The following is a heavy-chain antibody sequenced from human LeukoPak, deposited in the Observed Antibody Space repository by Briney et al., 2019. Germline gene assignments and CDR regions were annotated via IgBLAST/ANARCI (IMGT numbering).Heavy chain of an antibody. CDR2: ISGSGGST. CDR1: GFTFSSYA. J-gene: IGHJ4*02. V-gene: IGHV3-23*01. Sequence: GGSLRLSCAASGFTFSSYAMSWVRQAPGKGLEWVSAISGSGGSTYYADSVKGRFTISRDNSKNTLYLQMNSLRAEDTAVYYCAKDSVRRITIFGVVIRNFDYWGQGILVTVSS. D-gene: IGHD3-3*01. CDR3: AKDSVRRITIFGVVIRNFDY.